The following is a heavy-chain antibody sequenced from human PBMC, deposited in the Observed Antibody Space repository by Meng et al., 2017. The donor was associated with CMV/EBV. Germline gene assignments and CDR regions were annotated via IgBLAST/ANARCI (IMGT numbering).Heavy chain of an antibody. CDR3: ARHYDYDDY. Sequence: QWWQYGGELRHLGPQLKGSGSACGTSFNGYNIYLLRQAPGQGLDGMGWIHPNSGGTNDAQNLQGRVTMTRDTSISTAYMELSRLRSDDTAVYYCARHYDYDDYWGQGTLVTVSS. J-gene: IGHJ4*02. CDR2: IHPNSGGT. CDR1: GTSFNGYN. V-gene: IGHV1-2*02. D-gene: IGHD3-16*01.